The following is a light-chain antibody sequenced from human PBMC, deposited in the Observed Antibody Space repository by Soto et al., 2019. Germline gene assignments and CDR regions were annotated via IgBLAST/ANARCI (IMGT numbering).Light chain of an antibody. CDR2: QVT. Sequence: QSALTQPTSVSGSPGQSITISCTGTSNDITLYNYVSWYQQYPGKAPKLIIYQVTNRPSGVSTRFSGSQSGNTASLTFSWLHAEDEADYYCSSYTSSINYVFGSGTKVTIL. V-gene: IGLV2-14*01. CDR3: SSYTSSINYV. J-gene: IGLJ1*01. CDR1: SNDITLYNY.